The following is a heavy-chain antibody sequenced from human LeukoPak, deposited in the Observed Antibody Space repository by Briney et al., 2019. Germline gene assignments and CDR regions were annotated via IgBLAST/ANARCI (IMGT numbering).Heavy chain of an antibody. D-gene: IGHD3-10*01. CDR3: ARSYGSGGGYYYGMDV. V-gene: IGHV3-7*01. CDR2: IKQDGSET. J-gene: IGHJ6*02. CDR1: GFTFSSYW. Sequence: GGSLRLSCAASGFTFSSYWMSWVHQAPGKGLEWVAYIKQDGSETYSVDSVKGRFTISRDNAKNSLYLQMSSLGAEDTAVYYCARSYGSGGGYYYGMDVWGQGTTVTVSS.